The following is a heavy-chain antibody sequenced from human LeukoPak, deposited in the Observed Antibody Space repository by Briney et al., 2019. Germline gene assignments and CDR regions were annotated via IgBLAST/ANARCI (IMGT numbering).Heavy chain of an antibody. D-gene: IGHD6-6*01. CDR3: ARVDSSSSYYYCYMDV. CDR1: GFTFSDYT. Sequence: GGSLRLSCVASGFTFSDYTMHWVRQAPGKGLEWVANIKQDGSEKYYVDSVKGRFTISRDNAKNSLYLQMNSLRAEDTAVYYCARVDSSSSYYYCYMDVWGKGTTVTVSS. J-gene: IGHJ6*03. CDR2: IKQDGSEK. V-gene: IGHV3-7*01.